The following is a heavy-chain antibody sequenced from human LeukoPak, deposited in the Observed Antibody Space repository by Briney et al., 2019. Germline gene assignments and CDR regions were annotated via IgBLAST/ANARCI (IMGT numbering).Heavy chain of an antibody. CDR2: ISTHNGDT. Sequence: ASVKVSCKASGYTFSTYGITWMRQAPGQGLEWVGWISTHNGDTNYAQKLQGRVTMTTDTSTSTAYMELRGLTSDDTAVYYCARPFVYSSPWLDPWGQGTLVTVSS. D-gene: IGHD3-22*01. V-gene: IGHV1-18*01. J-gene: IGHJ5*02. CDR3: ARPFVYSSPWLDP. CDR1: GYTFSTYG.